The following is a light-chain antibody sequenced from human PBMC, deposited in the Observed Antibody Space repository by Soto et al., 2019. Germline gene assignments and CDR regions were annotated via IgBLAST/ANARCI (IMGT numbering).Light chain of an antibody. CDR3: SSYAGSNTYV. J-gene: IGLJ1*01. Sequence: QSVLTQPPSASGSPGQSVTISCTGTSSDVGDYNYVSWYQQHPGKAPKVMIYEVSKRPSGVPDRFSGSKSGNTASLTVSGLQTEDEADYYCSSYAGSNTYVFGTGTKLTVL. CDR2: EVS. V-gene: IGLV2-8*01. CDR1: SSDVGDYNY.